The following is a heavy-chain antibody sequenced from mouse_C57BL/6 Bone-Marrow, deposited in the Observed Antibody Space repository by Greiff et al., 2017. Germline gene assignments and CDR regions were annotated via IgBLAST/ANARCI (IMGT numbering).Heavy chain of an antibody. D-gene: IGHD2-4*01. CDR3: ARDDYAAWFAY. CDR1: GYTFTSYW. V-gene: IGHV1-72*01. CDR2: IDPSSGGT. Sequence: VQLQQPGAELVTPGASVQLSCKASGYTFTSYWMHWVKQRPGRGLEWIGRIDPSSGGTKYNEKFKSKATLTVDKPSSTAYMQLSSLTSEDSAVXYCARDDYAAWFAYGGQGTLVTVSA. J-gene: IGHJ3*01.